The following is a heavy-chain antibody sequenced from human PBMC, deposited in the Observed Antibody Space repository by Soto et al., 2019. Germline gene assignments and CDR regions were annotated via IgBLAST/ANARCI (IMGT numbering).Heavy chain of an antibody. V-gene: IGHV3-23*01. CDR1: GFTFNTYA. CDR3: TKVPSSGDYDCNFGY. CDR2: IRNSGADT. J-gene: IGHJ4*02. D-gene: IGHD4-17*01. Sequence: GGSLRLSCAASGFTFNTYAMSWVRQAPGKGLEWVSSIRNSGADTYYPDSVKGRFTISRDNSKNTLYLQMNSLRAEDTAVYYCTKVPSSGDYDCNFGYWGQGTLVTVSS.